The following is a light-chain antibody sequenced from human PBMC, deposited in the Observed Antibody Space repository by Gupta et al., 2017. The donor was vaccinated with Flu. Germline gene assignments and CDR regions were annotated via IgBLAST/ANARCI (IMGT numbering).Light chain of an antibody. Sequence: QSVVTPPPSASGTPGQRVTISCSGSSSNIGTNTVNWYQHLPGTAPKLLIHSNNLRPSGVPDRFSGSKSGASASLTISGLQSEDEADYSCAAWDDSLHGYVFGTGTRVTVL. CDR3: AAWDDSLHGYV. CDR2: SNN. J-gene: IGLJ1*01. V-gene: IGLV1-44*01. CDR1: SSNIGTNT.